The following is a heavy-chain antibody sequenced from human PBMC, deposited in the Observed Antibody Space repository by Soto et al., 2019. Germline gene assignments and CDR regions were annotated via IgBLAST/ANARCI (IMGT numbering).Heavy chain of an antibody. CDR2: SYPGESDT. V-gene: IGHV5-51*01. J-gene: IGHJ6*02. CDR3: AREGQQWNYSYYSGMDV. D-gene: IGHD5-18*01. CDR1: GCSCTSYW. Sequence: PGQSLRISCRGSGCSCTSYWSGGMRQMPGKGLEWMGRSYPGESDTRYSPSFQFRGAISADKSISTAYLQWSSLKASDPAMYYCAREGQQWNYSYYSGMDVWGQGTTVTVSS.